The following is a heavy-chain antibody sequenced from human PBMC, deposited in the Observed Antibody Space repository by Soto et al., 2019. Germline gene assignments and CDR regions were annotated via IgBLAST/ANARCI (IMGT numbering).Heavy chain of an antibody. D-gene: IGHD2-2*01. CDR2: VSGNGAVT. J-gene: IGHJ4*02. CDR1: GFTFGNYA. Sequence: EVQLLDSGGGLAQPGGSLRLSCAASGFTFGNYAMNWVRQAPGKGLEWVSTVSGNGAVTYYADSVKGRFTISRDNSRSTLYLQMKNLRAEDTAIYFCAKVPASLKPFDYWGQGTLVTVSS. CDR3: AKVPASLKPFDY. V-gene: IGHV3-23*01.